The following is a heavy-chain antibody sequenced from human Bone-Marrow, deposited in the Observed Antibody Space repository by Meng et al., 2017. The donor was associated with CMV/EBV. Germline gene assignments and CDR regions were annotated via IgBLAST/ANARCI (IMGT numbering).Heavy chain of an antibody. V-gene: IGHV3-48*03. D-gene: IGHD3-3*01. J-gene: IGHJ4*02. CDR1: GFTFSNYE. Sequence: GESLKISCSAYGFTFSNYEMNWVRQAPGKGLEWVSYISSSGSIISYADSVKGRFTISRDNAKNSLYLQMNSLRAEDTAVYYCARGPSAIFGVVISYWGQGTLVTVSS. CDR3: ARGPSAIFGVVISY. CDR2: ISSSGSII.